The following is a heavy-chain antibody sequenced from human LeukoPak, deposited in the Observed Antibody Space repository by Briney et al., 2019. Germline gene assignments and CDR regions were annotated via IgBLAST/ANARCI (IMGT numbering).Heavy chain of an antibody. CDR2: ISYSGST. D-gene: IGHD2-8*01. CDR3: ARGSSNQHSY. J-gene: IGHJ4*02. CDR1: GGSISSFY. Sequence: PSETLSLTCTVSGGSISSFYWSWIRQPPGKGLEWIGYISYSGSTIYNPSLKSRVTISVDTSKNQFSLKLSSVTAADTALYYCARGSSNQHSYWGQGTLVTVSS. V-gene: IGHV4-59*01.